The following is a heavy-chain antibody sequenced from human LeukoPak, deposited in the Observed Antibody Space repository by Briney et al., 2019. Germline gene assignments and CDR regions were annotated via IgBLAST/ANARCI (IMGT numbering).Heavy chain of an antibody. CDR2: IKHDGKEK. Sequence: PGGSLRLSCAASGFTFTSYWMNWVRQAPGKGLEWVANIKHDGKEKYYADSVKGRFTISRDNVNSSVYLQMNRLRPEDTAVYYCAKTPSGSYYLFGHFDYWGQGTLVTVSS. D-gene: IGHD1-26*01. CDR1: GFTFTSYW. V-gene: IGHV3-7*01. J-gene: IGHJ4*02. CDR3: AKTPSGSYYLFGHFDY.